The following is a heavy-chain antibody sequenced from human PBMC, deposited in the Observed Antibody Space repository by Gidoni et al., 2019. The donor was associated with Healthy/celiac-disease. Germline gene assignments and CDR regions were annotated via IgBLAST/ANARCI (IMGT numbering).Heavy chain of an antibody. J-gene: IGHJ6*02. CDR3: ARDGIVVVPAAPPGDGMDV. Sequence: EVQLVESGGGLVKPGGSLRLSCAASGFTFSSYSMNWVRQAPGKGLAWVSSISSSSSYIYYADSVKGRFTISRDNAKNSLYLQMNSLRAEDTAVYYCARDGIVVVPAAPPGDGMDVWGQGTTVTVSS. CDR1: GFTFSSYS. D-gene: IGHD2-2*01. V-gene: IGHV3-21*01. CDR2: ISSSSSYI.